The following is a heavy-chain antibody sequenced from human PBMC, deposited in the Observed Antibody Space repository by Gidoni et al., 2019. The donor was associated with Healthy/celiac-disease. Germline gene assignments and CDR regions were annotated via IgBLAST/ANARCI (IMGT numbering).Heavy chain of an antibody. V-gene: IGHV3-30*04. J-gene: IGHJ4*02. CDR3: AREIRYYFDY. Sequence: QVQLVESGGGVVQPGRSLRLPCAASGFTFSSYAMHWVRQAPGKGLEWVAVISYDGSNKYYADSVKGRFTISRDNSKNTLYLQMNSLRAEDTAVYYCAREIRYYFDYWGQGTLVTVSS. CDR2: ISYDGSNK. CDR1: GFTFSSYA.